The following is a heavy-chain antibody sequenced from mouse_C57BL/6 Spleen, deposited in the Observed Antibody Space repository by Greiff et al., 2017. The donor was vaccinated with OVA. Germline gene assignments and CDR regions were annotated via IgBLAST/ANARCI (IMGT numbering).Heavy chain of an antibody. V-gene: IGHV5-12*01. CDR2: ISNGGGST. CDR3: ARHGEGDV. CDR1: GFTFSDYY. J-gene: IGHJ1*03. Sequence: EVMLVESGGGLVQPGGSLKLSCAASGFTFSDYYMYWVRQTPEKRLEWVAYISNGGGSTYYPDTVKGRFTISRDNAKNTLYLQMSRLKSEDTAMYYCARHGEGDVWGTGTTVTVSS.